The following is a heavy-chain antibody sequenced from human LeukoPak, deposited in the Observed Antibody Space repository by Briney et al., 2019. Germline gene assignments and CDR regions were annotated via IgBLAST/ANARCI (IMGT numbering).Heavy chain of an antibody. CDR1: GGSISSGGYY. V-gene: IGHV4-31*03. J-gene: IGHJ4*02. Sequence: SETLSLTCTVSGGSISSGGYYWSWIRQHPGKGLEWIGYIYYSGSTYYNPSLKSRVTISVDTSKNQFSLKLSSVTAADTAVYYCARVVGDYFDYWGQGTLVTVSS. CDR2: IYYSGST. CDR3: ARVVGDYFDY.